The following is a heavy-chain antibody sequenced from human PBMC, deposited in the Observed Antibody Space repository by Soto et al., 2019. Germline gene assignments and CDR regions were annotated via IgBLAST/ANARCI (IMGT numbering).Heavy chain of an antibody. CDR1: GYTFTSYY. Sequence: QVQLVQSGAEVKKPGASVKVSCKASGYTFTSYYMHWVRQAPGQGLEWMGIINPSGGSTRYAQKFQRRLTMTRDTYTTTVYMERSSVRSDDTAVSFCAGAHQAEHSRYYYYYTDVWGKETTVTV. D-gene: IGHD3-3*02. CDR3: AGAHQAEHSRYYYYYTDV. V-gene: IGHV1-46*03. CDR2: INPSGGST. J-gene: IGHJ6*03.